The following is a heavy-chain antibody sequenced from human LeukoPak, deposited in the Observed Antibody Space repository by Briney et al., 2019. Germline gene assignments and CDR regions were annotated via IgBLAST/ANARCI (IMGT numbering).Heavy chain of an antibody. J-gene: IGHJ6*03. V-gene: IGHV4-4*07. CDR2: IYTSGST. CDR3: ARDLPRDRVSLYYYMDV. CDR1: GGSISSYY. D-gene: IGHD5-24*01. Sequence: PSETLSLXCTVSGGSISSYYWSWIRQPAGKGLEWIGRIYTSGSTNYNPSLKSRVTMSVDTSKNQFSLKLSSVTAADTAVYYCARDLPRDRVSLYYYMDVWGKGTRSPSP.